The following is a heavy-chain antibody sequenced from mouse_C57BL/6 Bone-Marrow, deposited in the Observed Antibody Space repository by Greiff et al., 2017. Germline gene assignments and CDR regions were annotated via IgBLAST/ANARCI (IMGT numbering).Heavy chain of an antibody. CDR1: GYAFSSSW. CDR2: IYPGAGDT. V-gene: IGHV1-82*01. J-gene: IGHJ2*01. CDR3: ARGPS. Sequence: QVQLKESGPELVKPGASVKISCKASGYAFSSSWMNWVKQRPGKGLGWIGRIYPGAGDTNYNGKFKDKATLTADKSSSTAYMQLSSLTSEDSAVYFCARGPSWGQGTTLTVSS.